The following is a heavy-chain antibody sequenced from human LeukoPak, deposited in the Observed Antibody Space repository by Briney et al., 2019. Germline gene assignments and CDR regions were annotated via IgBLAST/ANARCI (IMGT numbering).Heavy chain of an antibody. Sequence: GGSLRLSCTASGFSFSGHWMHWARQLPGKGLVWVSRISPTGSTTSYADSVKGRFTISRDNSKNTQYLQMNSLRAEDTAVYYCAKDSPHDYVWANYKLGWFFDYWGQGTLDTVSS. J-gene: IGHJ4*02. V-gene: IGHV3-74*01. CDR1: GFSFSGHW. D-gene: IGHD3-16*01. CDR2: ISPTGSTT. CDR3: AKDSPHDYVWANYKLGWFFDY.